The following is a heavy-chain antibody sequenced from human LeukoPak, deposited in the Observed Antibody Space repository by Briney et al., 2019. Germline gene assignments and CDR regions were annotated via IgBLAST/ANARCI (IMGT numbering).Heavy chain of an antibody. V-gene: IGHV1-8*03. D-gene: IGHD6-13*01. J-gene: IGHJ5*02. Sequence: ASVAVSCKASGYTFTSYDINWVRQAPGQGLEWMGGMNPNSGNTGYAQKFQGRVTITRNTSISTAYMELSSLRSEDTAVYYCARASSSWSIGDWFDPWGQGTLVTVSS. CDR1: GYTFTSYD. CDR2: MNPNSGNT. CDR3: ARASSSWSIGDWFDP.